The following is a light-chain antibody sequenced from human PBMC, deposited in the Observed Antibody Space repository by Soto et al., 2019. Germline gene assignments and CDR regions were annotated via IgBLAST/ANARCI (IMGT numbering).Light chain of an antibody. CDR1: QSVSTSY. CDR3: QQFGTSPYT. CDR2: GAS. V-gene: IGKV3-20*01. J-gene: IGKJ2*01. Sequence: EILLTQSPGTLSVSRGERATLSCRASQSVSTSYLAWYQQKPGQAPRLLIHGASSRASGIPDRFSGSGSGTDFTLTISRLEPEDFAVYYCQQFGTSPYTFGQGTKVDIK.